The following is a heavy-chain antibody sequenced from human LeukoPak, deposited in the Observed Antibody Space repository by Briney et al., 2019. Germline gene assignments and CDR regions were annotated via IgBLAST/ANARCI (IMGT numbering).Heavy chain of an antibody. CDR1: GGSVSSGSYY. CDR2: IYYSGST. V-gene: IGHV4-61*01. CDR3: ASLYSSSLDSWFDP. J-gene: IGHJ5*02. D-gene: IGHD6-13*01. Sequence: SETLSLTCTVSGGSVSSGSYYWSWIRQPPGKGLEWIGYIYYSGSTNYNPSLKSRVTISVDTSKNQFSLKLSPVTAADTAVYYCASLYSSSLDSWFDPWGQGTLVTVSS.